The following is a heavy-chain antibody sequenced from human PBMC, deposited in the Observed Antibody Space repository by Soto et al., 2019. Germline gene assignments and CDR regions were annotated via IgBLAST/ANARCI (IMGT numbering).Heavy chain of an antibody. D-gene: IGHD2-15*01. V-gene: IGHV4-30-4*01. CDR2: IFPSGAT. J-gene: IGHJ2*01. CDR1: GAPISGGDYH. Sequence: QVQLQESGPGLVKPSQTLSLMCTVSGAPISGGDYHWSWIRQPPGKGLEWIGYIFPSGATHYNSSLGSRITMSVETSKSHFSLKLTSVTAADTAVYFCARGSVAKRYFDLWGRGTLVTVSS. CDR3: ARGSVAKRYFDL.